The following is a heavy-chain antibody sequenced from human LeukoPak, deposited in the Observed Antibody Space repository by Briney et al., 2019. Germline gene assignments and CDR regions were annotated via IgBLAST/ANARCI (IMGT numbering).Heavy chain of an antibody. D-gene: IGHD1-14*01. Sequence: GGSLRLSCAASGNYWMHWVRQAPGKGLVWVSHINSDGSWTSYADSVKGRFTISKDNAKNTVYLQMNNLRAEDTAIYYCARDPDRSGFDFWGQGTLLTVSS. CDR3: ARDPDRSGFDF. CDR2: INSDGSWT. V-gene: IGHV3-74*01. CDR1: GNYW. J-gene: IGHJ4*02.